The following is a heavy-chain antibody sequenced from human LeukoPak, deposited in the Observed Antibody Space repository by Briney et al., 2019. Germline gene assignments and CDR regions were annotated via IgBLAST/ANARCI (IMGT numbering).Heavy chain of an antibody. J-gene: IGHJ4*02. Sequence: PGGSLRLSCAASGFTFSSYGMHWVRQAPGKGLEWVAFIRYDGSNRYYADSVKGRFTISRDNSKNTLYLQMNSLRAEDTAVYYCANLLEYSSSSYDYWGQGTLATVSS. V-gene: IGHV3-30*02. D-gene: IGHD6-6*01. CDR2: IRYDGSNR. CDR1: GFTFSSYG. CDR3: ANLLEYSSSSYDY.